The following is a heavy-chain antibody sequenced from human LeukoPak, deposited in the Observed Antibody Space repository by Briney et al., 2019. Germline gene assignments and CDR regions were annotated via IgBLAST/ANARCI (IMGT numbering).Heavy chain of an antibody. CDR3: ARGGRGDFDY. Sequence: GGSLRLSCAASGFTFSSYWMNWARQAPGKGLEWVASINHNGNVNYYVDSVKGRFTISRDNAKNSLYLQMSNLRAEDTAVYYCARGGRGDFDYWGQGTLVTVSS. D-gene: IGHD3-16*01. J-gene: IGHJ4*02. V-gene: IGHV3-7*03. CDR1: GFTFSSYW. CDR2: INHNGNVN.